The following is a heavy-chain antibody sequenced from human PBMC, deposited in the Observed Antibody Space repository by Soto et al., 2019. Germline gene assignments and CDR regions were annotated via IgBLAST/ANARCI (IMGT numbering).Heavy chain of an antibody. Sequence: SVPRSLPCTVSGGSIRNYYWSWIRKPPGKGLEWIGYIYYSGSTNYNPSLKSRVTISVDTSKNQFSLKLSSVTAADTAVYYCARRYGSAFDIWGQGTMVTVSS. J-gene: IGHJ3*02. V-gene: IGHV4-59*01. CDR1: GGSIRNYY. CDR3: ARRYGSAFDI. D-gene: IGHD3-10*01. CDR2: IYYSGST.